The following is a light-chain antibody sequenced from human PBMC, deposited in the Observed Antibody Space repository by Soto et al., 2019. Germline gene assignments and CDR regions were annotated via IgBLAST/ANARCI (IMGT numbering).Light chain of an antibody. Sequence: ERVMTQSPATLSVSPGGRATLSCRASQSIGDTLAWYQQKPGQAPRLLIYGASSRVTGFPARFSGSGSGTDFTLTISSLQSDDFAVCYCQQYDNWPWTFGQGTKVDIK. J-gene: IGKJ1*01. CDR3: QQYDNWPWT. V-gene: IGKV3-15*01. CDR1: QSIGDT. CDR2: GAS.